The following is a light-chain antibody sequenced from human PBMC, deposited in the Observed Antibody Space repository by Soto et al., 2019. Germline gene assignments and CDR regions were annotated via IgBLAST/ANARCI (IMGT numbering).Light chain of an antibody. J-gene: IGLJ2*01. V-gene: IGLV2-14*01. CDR1: SSDVGGYNY. Sequence: QSALTQPASVSGSPGQSITISCTGTSSDVGGYNYVSWYQQYPGKAPKLMIYDVSNRPSGVSNRFSGSKSGNTASLTISGLQAEDEADYYCRSYTRRSTPNFVFGGGTKLTVL. CDR3: RSYTRRSTPNFV. CDR2: DVS.